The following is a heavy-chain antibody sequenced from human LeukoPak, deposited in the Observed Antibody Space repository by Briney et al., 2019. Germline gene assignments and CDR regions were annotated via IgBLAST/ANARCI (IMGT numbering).Heavy chain of an antibody. D-gene: IGHD2-2*01. J-gene: IGHJ4*02. Sequence: PGGPLRLSCAASGFTVSSNYMSWVRQAPGKGLEWVSVIYSGGSTYYADSVKGRFTISRDNSKNTLYLQMNSLRAEDTAVYYCARESYCSSTSCQWFHYWGQGTLVTVSS. CDR2: IYSGGST. CDR3: ARESYCSSTSCQWFHY. V-gene: IGHV3-66*01. CDR1: GFTVSSNY.